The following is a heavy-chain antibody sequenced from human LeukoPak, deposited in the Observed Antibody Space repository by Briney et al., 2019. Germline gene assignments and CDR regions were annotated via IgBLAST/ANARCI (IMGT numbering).Heavy chain of an antibody. D-gene: IGHD2-2*01. J-gene: IGHJ6*02. CDR2: IYYSGST. V-gene: IGHV4-59*08. CDR1: GGSISSYY. Sequence: SETLSLTCTVSGGSISSYYWSWIRQPPGKGLGWIGYIYYSGSTNYNPSLKRRVTMSVDTSKNQFSLKLSSVTAADTAVYYCARHGTSTLYGMDVWGQGTTVTVSS. CDR3: ARHGTSTLYGMDV.